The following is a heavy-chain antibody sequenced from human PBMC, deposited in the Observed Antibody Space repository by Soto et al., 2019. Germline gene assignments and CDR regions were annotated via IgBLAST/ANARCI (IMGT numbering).Heavy chain of an antibody. V-gene: IGHV1-18*01. CDR2: ISGDNGNT. D-gene: IGHD3-16*02. Sequence: GASVKVSCKASGYTFTSYGISWVRQAPGQGLEWMGWISGDNGNTKYSQKFQGRVTISRDTSASTAFMELSSLRSEDTAVYYCAKAWYDYIWGSYRYTGYYFDYWGQGTLVTVSS. CDR3: AKAWYDYIWGSYRYTGYYFDY. CDR1: GYTFTSYG. J-gene: IGHJ4*02.